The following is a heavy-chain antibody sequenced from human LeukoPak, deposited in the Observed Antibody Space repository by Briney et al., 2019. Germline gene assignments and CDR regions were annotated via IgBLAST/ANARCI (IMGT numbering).Heavy chain of an antibody. D-gene: IGHD6-13*01. CDR1: GYTFTSYA. V-gene: IGHV1-3*01. CDR3: ANHYSSSSWPEYFQH. Sequence: ASVKVSCKASGYTFTSYAMHWVRQAPGQRLEWMGWINAGNGNAKYSQKFQDRVTITRDTSASTAYMELSSLRSEDTAVYYCANHYSSSSWPEYFQHWGQGTLVTVSS. J-gene: IGHJ1*01. CDR2: INAGNGNA.